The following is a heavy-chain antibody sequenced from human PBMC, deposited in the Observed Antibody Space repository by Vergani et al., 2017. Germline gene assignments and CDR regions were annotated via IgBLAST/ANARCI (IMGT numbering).Heavy chain of an antibody. CDR3: ATQKDYYMDV. J-gene: IGHJ6*03. V-gene: IGHV4-31*03. CDR2: IYYSGTT. Sequence: QVQLQESGPGLVKASQTLSLTCSVSGAYVGSGGYYWSWVRQRPGMGPDWIGYIYYSGTTYYNPFLGSRLTISLDTSKNHPSLRLTAGTAADTAVYYGATQKDYYMDVWGKGATVTVS. CDR1: GAYVGSGGYY.